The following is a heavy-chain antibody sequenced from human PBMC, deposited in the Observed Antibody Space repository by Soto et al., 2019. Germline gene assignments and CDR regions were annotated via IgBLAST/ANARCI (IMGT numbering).Heavy chain of an antibody. V-gene: IGHV4-59*01. CDR1: GGSISSYH. D-gene: IGHD3-16*01. CDR2: IYYSGNT. CDR3: ARVRGELGVYYYYYGMDV. J-gene: IGHJ6*02. Sequence: SETLSLTCTVSGGSISSYHWSWIRQPPGKGLEWIGYIYYSGNTNYNPSLKSRVTISADTSMNQFSLNLRSVTAADTAVYYCARVRGELGVYYYYYGMDVWGQGTTVTVSS.